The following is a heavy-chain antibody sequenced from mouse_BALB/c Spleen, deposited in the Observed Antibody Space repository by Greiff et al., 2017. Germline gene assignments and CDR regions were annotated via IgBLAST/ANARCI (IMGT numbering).Heavy chain of an antibody. D-gene: IGHD2-4*01. V-gene: IGHV1-12*01. Sequence: VQLQQPGAELVKPGASVKMSCKASGYTFTSYNMHWVKQTPGQGLEWIGAIYPGNGDTSYNQKFKGKATLTAGKSSSTAYMQLSSLTSEDSAVYYCARGITGWYFDVWGAGTTVTVSS. CDR1: GYTFTSYN. J-gene: IGHJ1*01. CDR3: ARGITGWYFDV. CDR2: IYPGNGDT.